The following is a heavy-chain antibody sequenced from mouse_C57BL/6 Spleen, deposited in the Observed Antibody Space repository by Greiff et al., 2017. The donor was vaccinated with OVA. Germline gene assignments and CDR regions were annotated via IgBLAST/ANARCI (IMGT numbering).Heavy chain of an antibody. CDR1: GYTFTDYY. Sequence: EVQLQQSGPVLVKPGASVKMSCKASGYTFTDYYMNWVKQSHGKSLEWIGVINPYNGGTSYNQKFKGKATLTVDKSSSTAYMELNSLTSEDSAVYYCAREDYGSFAYWGQGTLVTVSA. V-gene: IGHV1-19*01. CDR2: INPYNGGT. D-gene: IGHD1-1*01. J-gene: IGHJ3*01. CDR3: AREDYGSFAY.